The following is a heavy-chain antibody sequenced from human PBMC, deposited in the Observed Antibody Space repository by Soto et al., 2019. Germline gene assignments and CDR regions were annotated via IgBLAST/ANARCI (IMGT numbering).Heavy chain of an antibody. CDR2: IIPIFGTA. J-gene: IGHJ6*02. D-gene: IGHD6-6*01. V-gene: IGHV1-69*13. Sequence: ASVKVSCKASGGTFSSYAISCVRQAPGQGLEWMGGIIPIFGTANYAQKFQGRVTITADESTSTAYMELSSLRSEDTAVYYCQARPDYYYGMDVWGQGTTDTVSS. CDR1: GGTFSSYA. CDR3: QARPDYYYGMDV.